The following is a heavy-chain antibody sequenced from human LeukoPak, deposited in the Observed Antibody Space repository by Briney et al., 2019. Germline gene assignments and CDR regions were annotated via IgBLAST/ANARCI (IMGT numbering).Heavy chain of an antibody. V-gene: IGHV3-48*04. Sequence: GGSLRLSRAASGFTFSSYSMNWVRPAPGKGLEWVSYISSSSSTIYYADSVKGRFTISRDNAKNSLYLQMNSLRAEDTAVYYCARDLGRLDYWGQGTLVTVSS. CDR1: GFTFSSYS. J-gene: IGHJ4*02. CDR3: ARDLGRLDY. CDR2: ISSSSSTI.